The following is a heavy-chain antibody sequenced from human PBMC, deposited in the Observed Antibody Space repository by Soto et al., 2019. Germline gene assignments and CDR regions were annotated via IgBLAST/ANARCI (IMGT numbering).Heavy chain of an antibody. CDR2: IISTYEI. CDR3: ARDLDWAFDY. Sequence: EVYLVESGGGLVQPGGPLRLPCAASGFTFSRFAMNWVRQAPGKGLEWISYIISTYEIHYLDSVEGRFTVSRDNAKNSLFLQMNNLRAEDTAVYFCARDLDWAFDYWGQGTLVTVSS. CDR1: GFTFSRFA. D-gene: IGHD3-9*01. J-gene: IGHJ4*02. V-gene: IGHV3-48*01.